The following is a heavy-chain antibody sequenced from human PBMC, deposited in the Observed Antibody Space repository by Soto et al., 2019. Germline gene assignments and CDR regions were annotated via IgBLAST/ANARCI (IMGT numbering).Heavy chain of an antibody. Sequence: QVELVESGGGVVQPGRSLRLSCAAAGFTFSRYGMHWVRQAPGKGLEWVAVISYDGSGKYYADSVKGLFTISKDSSKNTLYLQMNSLRPEDTAVYYCVCEIFGVVGSAFDYWGQGTQVTVS. J-gene: IGHJ4*02. CDR2: ISYDGSGK. CDR3: VCEIFGVVGSAFDY. D-gene: IGHD3-3*01. V-gene: IGHV3-30-3*01. CDR1: GFTFSRYG.